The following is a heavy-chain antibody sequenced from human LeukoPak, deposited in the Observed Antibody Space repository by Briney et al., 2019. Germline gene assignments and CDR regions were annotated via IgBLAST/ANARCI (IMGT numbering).Heavy chain of an antibody. CDR2: IKQDGSEE. CDR3: AALGGCGWYAY. CDR1: GFTSSNYW. J-gene: IGHJ4*02. V-gene: IGHV3-7*01. D-gene: IGHD6-19*01. Sequence: GGSPRLSCAAPGFTSSNYWMSWARAGPGKGLGWVAHIKQDGSEEYSVESVRGRFTLSRDNAKNSLYLQMNSLRPEDTAVYYFAALGGCGWYAYWGQGALVTGSS.